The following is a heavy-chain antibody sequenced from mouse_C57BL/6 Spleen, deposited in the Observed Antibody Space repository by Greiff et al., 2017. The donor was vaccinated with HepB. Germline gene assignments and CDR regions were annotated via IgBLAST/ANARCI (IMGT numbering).Heavy chain of an antibody. D-gene: IGHD1-1*01. V-gene: IGHV1-81*01. CDR1: GYTFTSYG. Sequence: QVQLQQSGAELARPGASVKLSCKASGYTFTSYGISWVTQRTGQGLEWIGEIYPRSGNTYYNEKFKGKATLTADKSSSTAYMELRSLTSEGSAVYFWARAARYYWFACWGEGTLVTVSA. CDR3: ARAARYYWFAC. J-gene: IGHJ3*01. CDR2: IYPRSGNT.